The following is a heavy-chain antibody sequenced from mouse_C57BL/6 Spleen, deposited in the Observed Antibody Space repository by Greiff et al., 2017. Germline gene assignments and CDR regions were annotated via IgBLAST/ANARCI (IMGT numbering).Heavy chain of an antibody. CDR3: TKALWLRRRDWYFDV. CDR2: IDPETGGT. V-gene: IGHV1-15*01. Sequence: QVHVKQSGAELVRPGASVTLSCKASGYTFTDYEMHWVKQTPVHGLEWIGAIDPETGGTAYNQKFKGKAILTADKSSSTAYMELRSLTSEDSAVYYCTKALWLRRRDWYFDVWGTGTTVTVSS. CDR1: GYTFTDYE. J-gene: IGHJ1*03. D-gene: IGHD2-2*01.